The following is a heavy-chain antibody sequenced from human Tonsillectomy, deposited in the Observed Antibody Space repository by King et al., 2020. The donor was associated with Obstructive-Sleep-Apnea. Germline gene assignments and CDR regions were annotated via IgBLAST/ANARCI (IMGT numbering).Heavy chain of an antibody. CDR3: AGTYYYDTSGDRKYYYGMDV. CDR1: GGSISSFY. Sequence: QLQESGPGLVKPSETLSLTCTVSGGSISSFYWSWIRQSPGKGLEWIGYIDYSGTTNYNPSLNSLVTISVDTSKNQFSLNLSSVTAADTALYYCAGTYYYDTSGDRKYYYGMDVWGQGTTVTVSS. D-gene: IGHD3-22*01. J-gene: IGHJ6*02. CDR2: IDYSGTT. V-gene: IGHV4-59*08.